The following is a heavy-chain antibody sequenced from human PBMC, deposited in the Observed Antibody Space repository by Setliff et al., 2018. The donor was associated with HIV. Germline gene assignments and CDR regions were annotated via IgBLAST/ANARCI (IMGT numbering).Heavy chain of an antibody. CDR1: GFIFSTYS. V-gene: IGHV3-21*05. Sequence: GGSLRLSCAASGFIFSTYSMNWIRQAPGKGLEWVSYISSTGSYTNYADSVKGRFTISRDNAKNSLYLQMNSLRAEDTAVYYCARDLYTTSYYMTGYWGQGTLVTVSS. J-gene: IGHJ4*02. CDR2: ISSTGSYT. D-gene: IGHD1-26*01. CDR3: ARDLYTTSYYMTGY.